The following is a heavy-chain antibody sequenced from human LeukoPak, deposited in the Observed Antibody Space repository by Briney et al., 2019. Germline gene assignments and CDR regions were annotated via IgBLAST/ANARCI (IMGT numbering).Heavy chain of an antibody. V-gene: IGHV3-33*01. J-gene: IGHJ4*02. CDR3: ARGSYCSGGSCYLYFDY. Sequence: GGSLRLSCAASGFTFSSYGMHWVRQAPDKGLEWVAVIWYDGSNKYYADSVKGRFTISRDNSKNTLYLQMNSLRAEDTAVYYCARGSYCSGGSCYLYFDYWGQGTLVTVSS. CDR2: IWYDGSNK. CDR1: GFTFSSYG. D-gene: IGHD2-15*01.